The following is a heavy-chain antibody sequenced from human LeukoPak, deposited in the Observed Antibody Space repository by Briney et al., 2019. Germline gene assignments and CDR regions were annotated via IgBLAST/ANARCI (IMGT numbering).Heavy chain of an antibody. V-gene: IGHV4-4*07. CDR1: GGSISSYY. CDR3: ARGGYCSSTSCPRGAFDI. CDR2: IYTSGST. D-gene: IGHD2-2*01. J-gene: IGHJ3*02. Sequence: SETLSLTCTVSGGSISSYYWSWIRQPAGKGLEWIGRIYTSGSTNYNPSLKSRVTMSVDTSKTQFSLKLSSVTAADTAVYYCARGGYCSSTSCPRGAFDIWGQGTMVTVSS.